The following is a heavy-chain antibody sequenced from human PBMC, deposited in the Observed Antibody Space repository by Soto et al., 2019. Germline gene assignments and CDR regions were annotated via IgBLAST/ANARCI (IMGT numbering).Heavy chain of an antibody. V-gene: IGHV1-3*01. J-gene: IGHJ4*02. CDR3: ARGVRFLEWLSEVDY. CDR2: INAGNGNT. CDR1: GYTFTSYA. Sequence: QVLLVQSGAEVKKPGASVKVSCKASGYTFTSYAMHWVRQAPGQRLEWMGWINAGNGNTKYSQKFQGRVTITRDTSASTAYMELSSLRSEDTAVYYCARGVRFLEWLSEVDYWGQGTLVTVSS. D-gene: IGHD3-3*01.